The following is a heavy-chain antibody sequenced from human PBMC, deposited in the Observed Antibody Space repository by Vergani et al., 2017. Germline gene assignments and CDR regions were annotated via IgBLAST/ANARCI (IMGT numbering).Heavy chain of an antibody. CDR1: GGSIGSSY. J-gene: IGHJ4*01. V-gene: IGHV4-59*01. Sequence: QVQLQESGPGLVKPSETLSLTCTVSGGSIGSSYWSWIRQPPGKGLGWIAFTSYTGSTNYNPSLGSRVTLSLDTSKNQFSLKLTSVTAADTAVYYCARGGSSWIFDNWGHGTLVTVSS. CDR3: ARGGSSWIFDN. CDR2: TSYTGST. D-gene: IGHD6-13*01.